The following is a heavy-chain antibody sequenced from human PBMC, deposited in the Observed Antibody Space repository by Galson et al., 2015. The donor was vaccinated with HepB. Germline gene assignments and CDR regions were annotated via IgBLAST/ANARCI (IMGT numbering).Heavy chain of an antibody. V-gene: IGHV3-23*01. CDR3: AKGRGYGDYLGSWFDP. J-gene: IGHJ5*02. Sequence: SLRLSCAASGFTFSSYAMSWVRQAPGKGLEWVSAISGSGGSTYYADSVKGRFTISRDNSKNTLYLQMNSLRAEDTAVYYCAKGRGYGDYLGSWFDPWGQGTLVTVSS. D-gene: IGHD4-17*01. CDR2: ISGSGGST. CDR1: GFTFSSYA.